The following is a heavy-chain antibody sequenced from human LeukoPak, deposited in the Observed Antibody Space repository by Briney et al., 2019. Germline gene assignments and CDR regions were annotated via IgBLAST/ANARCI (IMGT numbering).Heavy chain of an antibody. D-gene: IGHD3-16*01. CDR3: AKEGDQFRGYLDA. CDR2: IWHDGSVE. CDR1: GFMFSRLG. J-gene: IGHJ6*03. V-gene: IGHV3-33*06. Sequence: GGSLRLSCTASGFMFSRLGMQWVRQAPGEGLEWVAMIWHDGSVEEYADSVKGRFTISRDNSQNTLYLQMNSLRDDDTAVYYCAKEGDQFRGYLDAWGKGTTVTVSS.